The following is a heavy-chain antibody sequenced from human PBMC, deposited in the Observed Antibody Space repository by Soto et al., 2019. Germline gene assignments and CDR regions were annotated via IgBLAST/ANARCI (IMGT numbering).Heavy chain of an antibody. J-gene: IGHJ6*02. CDR3: ARVFYDFWTHYYYYGMDV. CDR1: GGSVSSGSYY. D-gene: IGHD3-3*01. Sequence: SETLSLTCTVSGGSVSSGSYYWSWIRQPPGKGLEWIGYIYYSGSTNYNHSLKSRVTISVDTSKNQFSLKLSSVTAADTAVFYCARVFYDFWTHYYYYGMDVWGQGTTVTVSS. V-gene: IGHV4-61*01. CDR2: IYYSGST.